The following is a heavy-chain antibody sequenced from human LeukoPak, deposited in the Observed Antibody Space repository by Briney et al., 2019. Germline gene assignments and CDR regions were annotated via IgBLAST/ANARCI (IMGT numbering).Heavy chain of an antibody. CDR1: GFTFSSHE. CDR3: ARAAYYDSSGYPDY. J-gene: IGHJ4*02. V-gene: IGHV3-48*03. Sequence: GGSLRLSCAASGFTFSSHEMNWVRQAPGKGLEWVSYISSSGSTIYYADSVKGRFTISRDNAKNSLYLQMNSLRAEDTAVYYCARAAYYDSSGYPDYWGQGTLVTVSS. D-gene: IGHD3-22*01. CDR2: ISSSGSTI.